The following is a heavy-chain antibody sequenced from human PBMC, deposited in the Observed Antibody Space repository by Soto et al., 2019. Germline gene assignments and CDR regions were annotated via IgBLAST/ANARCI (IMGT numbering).Heavy chain of an antibody. CDR2: TYYRSRWYN. D-gene: IGHD1-26*01. J-gene: IGHJ4*02. CDR1: GDSVSSNRAT. Sequence: QVQLQQSGPGLVKPSQTLSLMCVISGDSVSSNRATWHWIRQSPSRGLEWLGRTYYRSRWYNDYAVSVKSRITINPDTSKNQFSLQLNSVTPEDTAVYYCVRDNIVGGMDLFDYWGQGTLVTVSS. CDR3: VRDNIVGGMDLFDY. V-gene: IGHV6-1*01.